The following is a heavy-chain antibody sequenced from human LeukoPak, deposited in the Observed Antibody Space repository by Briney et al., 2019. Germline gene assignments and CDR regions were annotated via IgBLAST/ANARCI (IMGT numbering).Heavy chain of an antibody. D-gene: IGHD3-22*01. V-gene: IGHV3-23*01. J-gene: IGHJ4*02. Sequence: GGSLRLSYAASGFTFSSYAMSWVRQAPGKGLEWVSAISGSGGSTYYADSVKGRFTISRDNSKNTLYLQMNSLRAEDTAVYYCAKAIYYYDSSGYFREPYWGQGTLVTVSS. CDR3: AKAIYYYDSSGYFREPY. CDR1: GFTFSSYA. CDR2: ISGSGGST.